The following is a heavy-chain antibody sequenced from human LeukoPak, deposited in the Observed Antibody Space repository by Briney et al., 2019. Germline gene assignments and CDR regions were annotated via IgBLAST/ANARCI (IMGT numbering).Heavy chain of an antibody. Sequence: ASETLSLTCTLSGGSLSFISSSTYYWGWIRQAPGKGLEWIGSLYYGESSHYNPSLKSRATLSVDTSNNQFSLKLTSVPAADAAVYFCARQLPTAAADTRGYFDYWGQGTVVTVSS. CDR2: LYYGESS. D-gene: IGHD6-25*01. J-gene: IGHJ4*02. V-gene: IGHV4-39*01. CDR3: ARQLPTAAADTRGYFDY. CDR1: GGSLSFISSSTYY.